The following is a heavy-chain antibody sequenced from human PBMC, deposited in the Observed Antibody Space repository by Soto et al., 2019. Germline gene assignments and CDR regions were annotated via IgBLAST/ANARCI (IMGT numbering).Heavy chain of an antibody. V-gene: IGHV4-61*01. J-gene: IGHJ5*02. CDR3: ARGGGYDYEWLDP. Sequence: WETLSLTCTVSGGSVSSGSYYWSWIRQPPGKGLEWIGYIYYSGSTNYNPSLKSRVTISVDTSKNQFSLKLSSVTAADTAVYYCARGGGYDYEWLDPWGQGTLVTVSS. D-gene: IGHD5-12*01. CDR2: IYYSGST. CDR1: GGSVSSGSYY.